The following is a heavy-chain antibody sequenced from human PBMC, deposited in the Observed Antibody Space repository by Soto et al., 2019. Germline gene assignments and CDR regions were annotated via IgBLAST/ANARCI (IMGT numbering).Heavy chain of an antibody. CDR3: ARGLRTVLDY. Sequence: QVQLVESGGGVVQPGGSLRLSCVASGFIFSNFGMHRVRQAPCKGLEWVAVITGAVKNKQYADSLRGRFGISRDNSKNTLYLQMTSLRADDTAIYDCARGLRTVLDYWAQGTLVTVSS. V-gene: IGHV3-33*01. D-gene: IGHD2-2*01. CDR2: ITGAVKNK. CDR1: GFIFSNFG. J-gene: IGHJ4*02.